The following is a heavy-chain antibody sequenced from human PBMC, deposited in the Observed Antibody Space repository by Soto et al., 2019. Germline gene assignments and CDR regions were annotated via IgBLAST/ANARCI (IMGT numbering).Heavy chain of an antibody. CDR3: ARSLTTTVIAYNWFDP. CDR2: ISSSSSTI. J-gene: IGHJ5*02. CDR1: GFTFSSYS. V-gene: IGHV3-48*01. D-gene: IGHD4-17*01. Sequence: GGSLRLSCAASGFTFSSYSMNWVRQAPGKGLEWVSYISSSSSTIYYADSVKGRFTISRDNAKNSLYLQMNSLRAEDTAVYYCARSLTTTVIAYNWFDPWGQGTLVTVSS.